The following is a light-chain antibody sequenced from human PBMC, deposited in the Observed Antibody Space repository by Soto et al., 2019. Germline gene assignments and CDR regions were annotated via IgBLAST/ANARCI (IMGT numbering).Light chain of an antibody. CDR3: QQYNSYSPWT. V-gene: IGKV3-20*01. Sequence: EIVLTQSPGTLSLSPGESATLSCRASQSVSNNYLAWYQQKPGQAPRLLIYGASNRATGIPDRFSGSGSGTDFTLTISRLEPEDFATYYCQQYNSYSPWTLGQGTKGEIK. CDR1: QSVSNNY. CDR2: GAS. J-gene: IGKJ1*01.